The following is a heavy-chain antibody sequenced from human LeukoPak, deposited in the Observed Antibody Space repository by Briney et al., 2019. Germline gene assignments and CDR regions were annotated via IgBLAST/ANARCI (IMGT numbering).Heavy chain of an antibody. CDR1: GFTFNNYA. Sequence: GGSLRLSCAASGFTFNNYAMNWVRQAPGKGLEWVSVISGSGGTTYYADSVKSRFTISRDSSKITLYLQMNSLRAEDTAVYYCAKVSGGGLYYDGMDVWGQGTTVTVSS. CDR2: ISGSGGTT. J-gene: IGHJ6*02. D-gene: IGHD1-14*01. V-gene: IGHV3-23*01. CDR3: AKVSGGGLYYDGMDV.